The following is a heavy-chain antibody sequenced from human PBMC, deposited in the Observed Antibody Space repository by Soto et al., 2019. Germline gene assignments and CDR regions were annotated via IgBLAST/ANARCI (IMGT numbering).Heavy chain of an antibody. CDR3: ARGLYSGWHYFDY. J-gene: IGHJ4*02. D-gene: IGHD5-12*01. CDR1: GFTVSSNY. CDR2: IYSGGST. Sequence: EVQLVESGGGLVQPGGSLRLSCAASGFTVSSNYMSWVRQAPGTGLEWVSVIYSGGSTYYADSVKGRFTISRDNSKNTMYLQMNSLRAGDTAVYYCARGLYSGWHYFDYWGQGTLVTVSS. V-gene: IGHV3-66*01.